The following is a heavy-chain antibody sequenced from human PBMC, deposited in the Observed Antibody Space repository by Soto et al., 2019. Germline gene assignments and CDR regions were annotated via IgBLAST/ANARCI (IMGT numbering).Heavy chain of an antibody. D-gene: IGHD7-27*01. J-gene: IGHJ3*02. Sequence: GGSLRLSCEASGFTFSSYAMSWVRQAPGKGLEWVSAISGSGGSTYYADSVKGRFTIARNNSKNTLYLQMNSLRAEDTAVYYCANLAGGRLDHDGFDIWGRGTMVTVSS. CDR2: ISGSGGST. CDR3: ANLAGGRLDHDGFDI. V-gene: IGHV3-23*01. CDR1: GFTFSSYA.